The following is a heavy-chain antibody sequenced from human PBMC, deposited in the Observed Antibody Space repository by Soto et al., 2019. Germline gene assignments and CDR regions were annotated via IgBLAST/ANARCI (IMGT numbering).Heavy chain of an antibody. Sequence: PSETLSLTCAVSGYSISSGYYWGWIRQPPGKGLEWIGSIYHSGSTYYNPSLKSRVTISVDTSKNQFPLKLSSVTAADTAVYYCVVSKSAASRDYWGQGTLVTVSS. CDR3: VVSKSAASRDY. CDR2: IYHSGST. J-gene: IGHJ4*02. CDR1: GYSISSGYY. V-gene: IGHV4-38-2*01. D-gene: IGHD6-13*01.